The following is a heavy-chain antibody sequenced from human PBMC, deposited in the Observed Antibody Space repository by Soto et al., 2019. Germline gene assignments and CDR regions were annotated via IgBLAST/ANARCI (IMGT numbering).Heavy chain of an antibody. CDR2: IWYDGSNK. D-gene: IGHD3-3*01. V-gene: IGHV3-33*01. J-gene: IGHJ3*02. Sequence: GGSLRLSCAASGFTLSSCGMHWVRQAPGKGLEWVAVIWYDGSNKYYADSVKGRFTISRDNSKNTLYLQMNSLRAEDTAVYYCARAPYYDFWSGYFDAFDIWGQGTMVTVSS. CDR3: ARAPYYDFWSGYFDAFDI. CDR1: GFTLSSCG.